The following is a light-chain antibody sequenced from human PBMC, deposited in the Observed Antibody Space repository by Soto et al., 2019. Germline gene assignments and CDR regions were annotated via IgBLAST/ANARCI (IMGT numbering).Light chain of an antibody. CDR1: SSNIGAGYD. J-gene: IGLJ7*01. CDR3: AAWDDSLSGVL. CDR2: ANS. V-gene: IGLV1-40*01. Sequence: QSVVTQPPSVSGAPGQRVTISCTGSSSNIGAGYDVHWYQQLPGTAPKLLIYANSNRPSGVPDRFYGSKSGTSASLAISGPRSEDEADYYCAAWDDSLSGVLFGGGTQLTVL.